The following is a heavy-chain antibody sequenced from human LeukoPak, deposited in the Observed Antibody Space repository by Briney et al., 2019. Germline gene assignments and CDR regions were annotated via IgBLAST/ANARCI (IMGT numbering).Heavy chain of an antibody. CDR1: GFTFSSYS. Sequence: PGGSLRLSCAASGFTFSSYSMKWVRQAPGKGLEWVSSISSSSSYIYYADSVKGRFTISRDNAKNSLYLQMNSLRAEDTAVYYCARDRRGSYFAAFDPWGQGTLVTVSS. V-gene: IGHV3-21*01. D-gene: IGHD1-26*01. J-gene: IGHJ5*02. CDR2: ISSSSSYI. CDR3: ARDRRGSYFAAFDP.